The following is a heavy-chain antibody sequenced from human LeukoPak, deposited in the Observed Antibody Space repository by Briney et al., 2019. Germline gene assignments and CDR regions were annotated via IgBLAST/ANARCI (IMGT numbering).Heavy chain of an antibody. V-gene: IGHV1-46*01. CDR3: ARDRDEITVTHQGMDV. Sequence: ASVKVSCKASGYTFTSYFMHWVRQAPGQGLEWMGIINPSGGGTNYAQKFQGRVTMTRDTSTSTVYMELSSLRSEDTAVYYCARDRDEITVTHQGMDVWGQGTTVTVSS. D-gene: IGHD4-17*01. CDR2: INPSGGGT. CDR1: GYTFTSYF. J-gene: IGHJ6*02.